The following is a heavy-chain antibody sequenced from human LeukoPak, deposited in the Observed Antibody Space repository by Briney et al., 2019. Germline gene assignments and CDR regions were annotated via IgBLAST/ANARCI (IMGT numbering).Heavy chain of an antibody. CDR2: IIPIFGTA. CDR3: ARGSDFWSGYYSPGY. CDR1: GGTFSSYA. Sequence: SVKVSCKASGGTFSSYAISWVRQAPGQGLEWMGGIIPIFGTANYAQKFQGRVTITRNTSISTAYMELSSLRSEDTAVYYCARGSDFWSGYYSPGYWGQGTLVTVSS. V-gene: IGHV1-69*05. J-gene: IGHJ4*02. D-gene: IGHD3-3*01.